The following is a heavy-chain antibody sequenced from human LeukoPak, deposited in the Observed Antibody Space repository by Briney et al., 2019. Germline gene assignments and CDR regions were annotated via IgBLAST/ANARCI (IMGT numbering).Heavy chain of an antibody. J-gene: IGHJ4*02. CDR1: GFTFSTYW. D-gene: IGHD2-2*01. CDR3: ARVRCSSNSCFPDY. V-gene: IGHV3-7*01. CDR2: IKQDGSDK. Sequence: GGSLRLSCAASGFTFSTYWMSWVRQAPGKGREWVANIKQDGSDKYYADSVKGRFTISRDNAKNSLLLQMNSLRAEDTAVYYCARVRCSSNSCFPDYWGQGTLVTVSS.